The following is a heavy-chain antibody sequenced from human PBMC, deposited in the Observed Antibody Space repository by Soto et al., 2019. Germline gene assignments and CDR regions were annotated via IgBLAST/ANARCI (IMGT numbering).Heavy chain of an antibody. CDR3: AQLDYYDSSGYYSDAFDI. J-gene: IGHJ3*02. CDR2: TYYRSKWYY. Sequence: SQTLSLTCAITGDSVSSNSAGWSWVRQSPSRGLEWLGRTYYRSKWYYEYAVSVRGRITINPDTSKNQYSLQLNSVTPEDTAVYYCAQLDYYDSSGYYSDAFDIWGQGTMATVSS. V-gene: IGHV6-1*01. CDR1: GDSVSSNSAG. D-gene: IGHD3-22*01.